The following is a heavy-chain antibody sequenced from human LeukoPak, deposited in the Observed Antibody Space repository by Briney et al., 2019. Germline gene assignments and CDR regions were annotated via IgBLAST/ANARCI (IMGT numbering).Heavy chain of an antibody. CDR2: ISGSGGST. Sequence: PGGSLRLSCAASGFTFSSYAMSWVRQAPGKGLEWVSGISGSGGSTYYADSVKGRFTISRDNSKNTLYLQMNSLRAEDTAVYYCATAPPFGESFYWYFDLWGRGTLVTVSS. CDR3: ATAPPFGESFYWYFDL. J-gene: IGHJ2*01. D-gene: IGHD3-10*01. CDR1: GFTFSSYA. V-gene: IGHV3-23*01.